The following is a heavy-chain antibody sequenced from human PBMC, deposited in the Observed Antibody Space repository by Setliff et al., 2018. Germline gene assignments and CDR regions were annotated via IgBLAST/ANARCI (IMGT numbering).Heavy chain of an antibody. J-gene: IGHJ3*01. V-gene: IGHV4-38-2*01. CDR2: LYHSGTT. CDR1: GFSITSGYF. CDR3: ARQPPLNWAIPFDL. D-gene: IGHD7-27*01. Sequence: SETLSLTCAVSGFSITSGYFWGWIRQPPGKGLEWIGSLYHSGTTYYNPSLKSRVTISVDTSKNQFSLNLSSMTAADTAVYYCARQPPLNWAIPFDLWGQGKRVTVSS.